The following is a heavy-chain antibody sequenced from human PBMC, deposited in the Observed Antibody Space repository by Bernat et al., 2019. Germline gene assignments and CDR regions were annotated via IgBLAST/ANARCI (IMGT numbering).Heavy chain of an antibody. V-gene: IGHV3-23*04. CDR2: ISGSGGST. CDR3: AKFMITFGGVIVTDAFDI. D-gene: IGHD3-16*02. J-gene: IGHJ3*02. CDR1: GFTFSSYA. Sequence: EVQLVDGGGLVQPGGSLRLSCAASGFTFSSYAMSWVRQAPGKGLEWVSAISGSGGSTYYADSVKGRFTISRDNSKNTLYLQMNSLRAEDTAVYYCAKFMITFGGVIVTDAFDIWGQGTMVTVSS.